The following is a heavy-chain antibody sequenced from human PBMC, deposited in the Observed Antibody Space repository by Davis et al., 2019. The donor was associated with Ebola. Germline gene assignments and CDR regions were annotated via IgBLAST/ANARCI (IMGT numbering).Heavy chain of an antibody. CDR1: GFTFSSYG. Sequence: GESLKISCAASGFTFSSYGMHWVRQAPGKGLEWVAFIRYDGSNKYYADSVKGRFTISRDNSKNTLYLQMNSLRAEDTAVYYCAKEGAAGTGGFDYWGQGTLVTVSS. D-gene: IGHD6-13*01. CDR3: AKEGAAGTGGFDY. J-gene: IGHJ4*02. CDR2: IRYDGSNK. V-gene: IGHV3-30*02.